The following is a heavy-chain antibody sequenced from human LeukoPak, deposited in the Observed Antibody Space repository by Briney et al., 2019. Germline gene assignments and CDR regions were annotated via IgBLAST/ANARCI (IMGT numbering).Heavy chain of an antibody. CDR1: GYTFTGYY. CDR2: MNPKSGGT. J-gene: IGHJ4*02. D-gene: IGHD1-1*01. Sequence: ASVKVSCKASGYTFTGYYVHWVRQAPGQGLEWMGWMNPKSGGTNYAQKFEARVTMNRDTSISTAYMELSRLRSEDTAVYYCTRGWTEWGQGTLLTVSS. V-gene: IGHV1-2*02. CDR3: TRGWTE.